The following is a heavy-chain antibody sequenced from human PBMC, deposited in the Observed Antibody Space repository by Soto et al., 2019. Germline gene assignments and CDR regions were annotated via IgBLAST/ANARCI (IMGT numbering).Heavy chain of an antibody. V-gene: IGHV3-23*01. CDR2: ISGSGGST. J-gene: IGHJ4*02. D-gene: IGHD5-18*01. CDR3: ARPIQLWSDFDY. CDR1: GCTFSSYA. Sequence: GGTLRLSCAASGCTFSSYAMSWVRQAPGKGLEWVSSISGSGGSTYYADSVKGRFTISRDNSKNTLYLQMNSLTAEYTAVYYCARPIQLWSDFDYWGQGTLVTVSS.